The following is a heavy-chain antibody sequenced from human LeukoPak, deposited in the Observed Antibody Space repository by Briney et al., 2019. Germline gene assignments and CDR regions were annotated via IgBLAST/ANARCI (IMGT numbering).Heavy chain of an antibody. CDR3: ARDLAGYCSGGSCDTYYYYYYMDV. Sequence: GGSLRLSCAASGFTFSSYSMNWVRQAPGKGLEWVSSISSSSSYIYYADSVKGRFTISRDNAKNSLYLQMNSLRAEDTAVYYCARDLAGYCSGGSCDTYYYYYYMDVWGEGTTVTVSS. V-gene: IGHV3-21*01. CDR1: GFTFSSYS. D-gene: IGHD2-15*01. J-gene: IGHJ6*03. CDR2: ISSSSSYI.